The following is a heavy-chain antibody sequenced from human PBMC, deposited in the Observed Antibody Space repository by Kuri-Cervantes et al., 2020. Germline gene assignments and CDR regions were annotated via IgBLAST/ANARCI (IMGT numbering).Heavy chain of an antibody. V-gene: IGHV3-30-3*01. CDR2: ISYDGSNK. J-gene: IGHJ2*01. CDR3: ASGIAAAGWATETWYFDL. CDR1: GFTFSSYA. Sequence: GGSLRLCCAASGFTFSSYAMHWVRQAPGKGLEWVAVISYDGSNKYYADSVKGRFTISRDNSKNTLYLQMNSLRAEDTAVYYCASGIAAAGWATETWYFDLWGCGTLVTVSS. D-gene: IGHD6-13*01.